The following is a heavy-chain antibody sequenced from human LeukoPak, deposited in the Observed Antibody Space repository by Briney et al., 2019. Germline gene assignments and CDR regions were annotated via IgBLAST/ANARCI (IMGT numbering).Heavy chain of an antibody. CDR1: GFTFSIYA. J-gene: IGHJ4*02. CDR3: AKDLVHYYDTSGYFDY. D-gene: IGHD3-22*01. Sequence: GGSLRLSCAASGFTFSIYAMSWVRLAPGKGLEWVSTISGSGGSTYYADSVKGRFTISRDNSKNTLYLQMNSLRAEDTAVYFCAKDLVHYYDTSGYFDYWGQGTLVTVSS. CDR2: ISGSGGST. V-gene: IGHV3-23*01.